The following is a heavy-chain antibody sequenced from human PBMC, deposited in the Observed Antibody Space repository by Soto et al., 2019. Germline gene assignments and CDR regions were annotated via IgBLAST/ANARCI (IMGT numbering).Heavy chain of an antibody. CDR2: IWYDGSTK. CDR1: GFTFSSYG. Sequence: QVQLVESGGGVVQPGRSLRLSCAASGFTFSSYGMHWVRQAPGKGLEWVAVIWYDGSTKYYADSVKGRSPRSRDNSKTSLTLQMICLRAEDTAVYYSARERGLDSGREFYGGTAVWVQGTTVTVSS. J-gene: IGHJ6*02. V-gene: IGHV3-33*01. D-gene: IGHD2-8*02. CDR3: ARERGLDSGREFYGGTAV.